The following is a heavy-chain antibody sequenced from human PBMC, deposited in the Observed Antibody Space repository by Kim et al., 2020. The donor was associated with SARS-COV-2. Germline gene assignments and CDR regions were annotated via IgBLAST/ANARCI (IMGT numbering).Heavy chain of an antibody. J-gene: IGHJ6*02. Sequence: KSRVTISVDTTKNQFSLKLSSVTAADTAVYYCARQEHGSGSYYYYYGMDVWGQGTTVTVSS. D-gene: IGHD3-10*01. CDR3: ARQEHGSGSYYYYYGMDV. V-gene: IGHV4-39*01.